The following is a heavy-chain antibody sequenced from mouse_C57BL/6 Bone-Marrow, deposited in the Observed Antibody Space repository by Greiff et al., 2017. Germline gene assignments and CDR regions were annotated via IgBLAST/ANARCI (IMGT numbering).Heavy chain of an antibody. CDR1: GFTFSSYG. Sequence: DVKLQESGGDLVKPGGSLKLSCAASGFTFSSYGMSWVRQTPDKRLEWVATISSGGSYTYYPDSVKGRFTISRDNAKNTLYLQMSSLKSEDTAMYYCARRRGCAYWGQGTLVTVSA. J-gene: IGHJ3*01. V-gene: IGHV5-6*02. CDR2: ISSGGSYT. CDR3: ARRRGCAY.